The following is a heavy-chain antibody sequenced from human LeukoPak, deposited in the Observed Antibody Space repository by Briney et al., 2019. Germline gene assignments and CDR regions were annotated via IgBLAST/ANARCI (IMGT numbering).Heavy chain of an antibody. Sequence: ASVKVSCKASGYTFTSYDINWVRQATGQGLEWMGWMNPNSGNTGYAQKFQGGVTMTRNTSISTAYMELSSLRSEDTAVYYCARVELSTGNYYYYGMDVWGQGTTVTVSS. CDR3: ARVELSTGNYYYYGMDV. D-gene: IGHD1-7*01. J-gene: IGHJ6*02. V-gene: IGHV1-8*01. CDR1: GYTFTSYD. CDR2: MNPNSGNT.